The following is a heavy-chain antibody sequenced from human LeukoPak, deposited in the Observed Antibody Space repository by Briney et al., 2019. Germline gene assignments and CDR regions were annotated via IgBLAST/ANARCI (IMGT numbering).Heavy chain of an antibody. J-gene: IGHJ4*02. CDR2: IDPTDSYT. V-gene: IGHV5-10-1*01. D-gene: IGHD2-2*03. CDR3: ARHGYCTTTSCYGDNDY. Sequence: GESLKTSCKGSGYSFTSYWISWVRQMPGKGLEWMGRIDPTDSYTNYNPSFQGHVTMSVDKSISTVYLQWSSLRASDTAMYYCARHGYCTTTSCYGDNDYWGQGTLVTVSS. CDR1: GYSFTSYW.